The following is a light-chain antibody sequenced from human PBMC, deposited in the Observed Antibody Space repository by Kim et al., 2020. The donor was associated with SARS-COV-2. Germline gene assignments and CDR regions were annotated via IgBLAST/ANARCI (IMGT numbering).Light chain of an antibody. CDR3: QKYNSAPLT. Sequence: AAIGDRVTITCRASQDISSSLAWYQQIPGKIPKLLIYDASTLQSGVPSRFGASGSGTDFTLTITSLQPEDVATYYCQKYNSAPLTFGGGTKVDIK. J-gene: IGKJ4*01. CDR1: QDISSS. CDR2: DAS. V-gene: IGKV1-27*01.